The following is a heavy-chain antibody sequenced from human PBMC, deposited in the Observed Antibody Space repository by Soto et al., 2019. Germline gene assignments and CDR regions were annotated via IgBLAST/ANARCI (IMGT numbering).Heavy chain of an antibody. J-gene: IGHJ6*02. D-gene: IGHD2-2*01. CDR2: IYYSGST. CDR1: GGSISSSSYY. CDR3: ARHDCSSTSCSSATPYYYYYGMDV. Sequence: NPSETLSLTCTVSGGSISSSSYYWGWIRQPPGKGLEWIGSIYYSGSTYYNPSLKSRVTISVDTSKNQFSLKLSSVTAADTAVYYCARHDCSSTSCSSATPYYYYYGMDVWGQGTTVTVSS. V-gene: IGHV4-39*01.